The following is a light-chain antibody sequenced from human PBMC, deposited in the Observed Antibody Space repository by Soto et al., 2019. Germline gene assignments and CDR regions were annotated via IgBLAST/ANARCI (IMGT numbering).Light chain of an antibody. CDR3: SSYAGSNNVV. Sequence: QSALTQPPSASGSPGQSVTISCTGTSSDVGGYNYVSWYQQYPGKAPKLMIYEVIKRPSGVPDRFSGSKSGNTASLTVSGLQAEDEADYYCSSYAGSNNVVFGGGTKVTVL. J-gene: IGLJ2*01. V-gene: IGLV2-8*01. CDR2: EVI. CDR1: SSDVGGYNY.